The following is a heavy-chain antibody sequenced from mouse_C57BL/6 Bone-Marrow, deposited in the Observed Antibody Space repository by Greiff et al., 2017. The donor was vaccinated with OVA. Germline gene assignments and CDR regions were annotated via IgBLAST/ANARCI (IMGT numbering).Heavy chain of an antibody. CDR1: GFTFKDDY. Sequence: EVQLQQSGAELVRPGASVKLSCTASGFTFKDDYMHWVKQRPEQGLEWIGWIDPGNGDTEYASKFQGKATLTAATSSNTAYLQLSSLTSADPAGDYCTTDDSNPWFADWGKGTLVTVSA. D-gene: IGHD2-5*01. V-gene: IGHV14-4*01. J-gene: IGHJ3*01. CDR3: TTDDSNPWFAD. CDR2: IDPGNGDT.